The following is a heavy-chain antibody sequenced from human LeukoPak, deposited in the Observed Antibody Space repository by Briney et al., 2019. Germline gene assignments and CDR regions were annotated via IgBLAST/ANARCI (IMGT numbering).Heavy chain of an antibody. V-gene: IGHV3-33*01. CDR2: IWSDGSKK. CDR3: VRVGTDSIGSHPDY. J-gene: IGHJ4*02. D-gene: IGHD3-22*01. CDR1: GFTFSSCG. Sequence: GGSLRLSCTASGFTFSSCGMHWVRQAPGQGLEWVAVIWSDGSKKYHADSVKGRFTISRDNTKNMLYLQMNSLRAEDTAIYYCVRVGTDSIGSHPDYWGQGTLVTVTS.